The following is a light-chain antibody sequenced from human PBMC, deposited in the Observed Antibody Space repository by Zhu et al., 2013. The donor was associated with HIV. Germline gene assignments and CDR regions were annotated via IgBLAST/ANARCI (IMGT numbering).Light chain of an antibody. CDR1: SSNIGAGYD. CDR2: GNS. Sequence: QSVLTQPPSVSGAPGQRVTISCTGSSSNIGAGYDVHWYQQLPGTAPKLLIYGNSNRPSGVPDRFSGSKSGTSASLAISGLQSEDEADYYCAAWDDSLSGLFGGGTKLTVL. J-gene: IGLJ2*01. CDR3: AAWDDSLSGL. V-gene: IGLV1-40*01.